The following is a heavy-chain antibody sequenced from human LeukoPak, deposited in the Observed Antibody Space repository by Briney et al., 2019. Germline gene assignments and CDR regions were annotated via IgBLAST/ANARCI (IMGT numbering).Heavy chain of an antibody. J-gene: IGHJ4*02. D-gene: IGHD1-26*01. V-gene: IGHV3-74*01. CDR3: TRATGSFYGLGY. CDR2: DNSDGSVT. CDR1: GFTFSSYW. Sequence: GGSLRLSCAASGFTFSSYWMHWVRQAPGKGLLWVSRDNSDGSVTTYADSVKGRFTISRDNAKNTLYLQMNSLRAEDTAVYYCTRATGSFYGLGYWGQGTLVTVSS.